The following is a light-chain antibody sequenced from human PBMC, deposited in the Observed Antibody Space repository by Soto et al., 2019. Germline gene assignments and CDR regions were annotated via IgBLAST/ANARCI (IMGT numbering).Light chain of an antibody. J-gene: IGKJ2*01. CDR2: GAS. CDR3: QQYKDWPPYT. V-gene: IGKV3-15*01. CDR1: QSVSSK. Sequence: EVLMTQSQATLSVSPGEPVTLSCRTSQSVSSKIAWYQQKPGQAPRLLIYGASTRATGVPARFSGGGSGTEFTLTSISLQSEDVAVYYCQQYKDWPPYTFGQGTKLEI.